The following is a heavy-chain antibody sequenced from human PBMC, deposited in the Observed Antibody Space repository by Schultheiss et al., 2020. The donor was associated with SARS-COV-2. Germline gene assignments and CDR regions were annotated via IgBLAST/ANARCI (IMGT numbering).Heavy chain of an antibody. CDR1: GGSISSGGYS. D-gene: IGHD5-18*01. Sequence: SETLSLTCAVSGGSISSGGYSWSWIRQPPGKGLEWIGYIYHSGSTYYNPSLKSRVTISVDRSKNQFSLKLSSVTAADTAVYYCAREGNTAMGQTEFDYWGQGTLVTVSS. V-gene: IGHV4-30-2*01. CDR2: IYHSGST. J-gene: IGHJ4*02. CDR3: AREGNTAMGQTEFDY.